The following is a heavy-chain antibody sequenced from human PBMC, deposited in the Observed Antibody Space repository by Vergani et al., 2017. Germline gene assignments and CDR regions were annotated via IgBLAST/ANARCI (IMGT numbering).Heavy chain of an antibody. CDR2: IYSGGSST. V-gene: IGHV3-23*03. CDR1: GFTFSSYA. J-gene: IGHJ5*02. CDR3: AKEDQWLVT. D-gene: IGHD6-19*01. Sequence: EVQLLESGGGLVQPGGSLRLSCAASGFTFSSYAMSWVRQAPGKGLEWVSVIYSGGSSTYYADSVKVRFTISRDNSKNTLYLQMTSLRAEDTAVYYCAKEDQWLVTWGQGTLVTVSS.